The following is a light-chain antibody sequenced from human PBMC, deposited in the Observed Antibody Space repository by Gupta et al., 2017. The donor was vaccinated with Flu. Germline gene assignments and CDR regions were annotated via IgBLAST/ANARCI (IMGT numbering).Light chain of an antibody. CDR2: RNN. Sequence: QSVLTQPPSASGTPGQRVTISCSGSSSNIGSNYVNWYQQLPGTAPKILMYRNNQRPCRVPDRFSGSKSGTSGSLAISGLRSEDEADYYCAAWDDSLSGWVFGGGTKLTVL. V-gene: IGLV1-47*01. J-gene: IGLJ3*02. CDR1: SSNIGSNY. CDR3: AAWDDSLSGWV.